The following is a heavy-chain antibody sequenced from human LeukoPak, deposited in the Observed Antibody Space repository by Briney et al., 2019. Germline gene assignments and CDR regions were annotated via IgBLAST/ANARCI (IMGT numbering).Heavy chain of an antibody. CDR2: IIPISGAP. CDR1: GGTFSSHA. V-gene: IGHV1-69*13. J-gene: IGHJ6*02. CDR3: AKGIAARLYYYGMDV. D-gene: IGHD6-6*01. Sequence: SVKVSCKASGGTFSSHAISWVRQAPGQGLEWMGGIIPISGAPNYAQKFRGRMTITADEFTNTAYMELSSLRSEDTAVYYCAKGIAARLYYYGMDVWGQGTTVTVSS.